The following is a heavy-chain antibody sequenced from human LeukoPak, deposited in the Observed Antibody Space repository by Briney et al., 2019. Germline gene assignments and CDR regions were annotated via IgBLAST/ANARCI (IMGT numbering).Heavy chain of an antibody. J-gene: IGHJ5*02. CDR1: GFTFSSYA. D-gene: IGHD3-10*01. CDR3: TRWARYCSEGSYYSWFDP. Sequence: PRGSLRLSCAASGFTFSSYAMSWVRQAPGKGLEWVAKMKGSEEYYVESVKGRFTISRDNAKNSLYLQMNSLRVDDTAVYYCTRWARYCSEGSYYSWFDPWGQGTLVTVSS. V-gene: IGHV3-7*01. CDR2: MKGSEE.